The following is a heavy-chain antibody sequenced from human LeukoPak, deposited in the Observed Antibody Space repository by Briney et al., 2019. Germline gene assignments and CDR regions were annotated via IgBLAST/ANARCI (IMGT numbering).Heavy chain of an antibody. Sequence: SETLSLTCAVSSASISSSIPYWGWVRQPPGKGLEWIGSVYYSGGTYYNPSLESRLTISVDTSNNRFSLKLKSVTAADTAVFYCARVTTGSTTLDSWGQGILVTVSS. CDR2: VYYSGGT. CDR1: SASISSSIPY. J-gene: IGHJ5*01. CDR3: ARVTTGSTTLDS. D-gene: IGHD1-1*01. V-gene: IGHV4-39*02.